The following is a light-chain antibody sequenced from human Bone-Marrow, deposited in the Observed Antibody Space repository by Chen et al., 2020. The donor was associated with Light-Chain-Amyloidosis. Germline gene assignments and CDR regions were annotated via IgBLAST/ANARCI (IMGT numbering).Light chain of an antibody. CDR2: DDR. CDR3: QVWDRSSDRPV. J-gene: IGLJ3*02. V-gene: IGLV3-21*02. CDR1: NIGSTS. Sequence: SYVLTQPSSVSVAPGQTATLAWGGNNIGSTSVHWYQQTPGQAPLLVVYDDRDRPSGIPERLSGSNSGNTATLTISRVEAGDEADYYCQVWDRSSDRPVFGGGTKLTVL.